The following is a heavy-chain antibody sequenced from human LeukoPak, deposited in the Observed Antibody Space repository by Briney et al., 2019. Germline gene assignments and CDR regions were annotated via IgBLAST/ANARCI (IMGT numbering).Heavy chain of an antibody. J-gene: IGHJ4*02. CDR3: AKSDAGIVGATFDY. CDR2: ISRSGGST. Sequence: GGSLRLSCAASGFTFSSYAMSWVRQAPGKGLEWVSAISRSGGSTYYADSVKGRFTISRDNSKNTLYLQMNSLRAEDTAVYYCAKSDAGIVGATFDYWGQGTLVTVSS. V-gene: IGHV3-23*01. D-gene: IGHD1-26*01. CDR1: GFTFSSYA.